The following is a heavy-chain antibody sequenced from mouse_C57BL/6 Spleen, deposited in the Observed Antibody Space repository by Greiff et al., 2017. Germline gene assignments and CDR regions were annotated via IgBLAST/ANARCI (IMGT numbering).Heavy chain of an antibody. CDR1: GYTFTTYP. Sequence: QVQLQQFGAELVKPGASVKMSCKASGYTFTTYPIEWMKQNHGKSLEWIGNFHPYNDDTKYNEKFKGKATFHLEKSSSTVYLEIRRLTADDSAVYYCARGDYDEGLSMGDWGQGTSVTVSS. CDR3: ARGDYDEGLSMGD. V-gene: IGHV1-47*01. D-gene: IGHD2-4*01. CDR2: FHPYNDDT. J-gene: IGHJ4*01.